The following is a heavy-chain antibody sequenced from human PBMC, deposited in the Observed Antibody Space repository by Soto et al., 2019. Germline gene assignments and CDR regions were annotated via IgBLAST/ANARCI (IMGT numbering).Heavy chain of an antibody. CDR3: ARLSTVTIWYFDL. V-gene: IGHV3-7*04. CDR2: IKQDGSEE. Sequence: EVQLVESGGGLVQPGGYLRLSCAASGFTLSRSWMSWVRQAPGKGLEWVANIKQDGSEEYYAESVKGRFTVSRDNAKNSLYLQINSLRAEDTAVYYCARLSTVTIWYFDLWGRGTLVIVSS. D-gene: IGHD4-17*01. J-gene: IGHJ2*01. CDR1: GFTLSRSW.